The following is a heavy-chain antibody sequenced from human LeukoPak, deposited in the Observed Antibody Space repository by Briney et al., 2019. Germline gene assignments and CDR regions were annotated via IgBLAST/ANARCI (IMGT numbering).Heavy chain of an antibody. V-gene: IGHV1-69*06. CDR1: GGTFSNYA. CDR2: IIPIFGTA. J-gene: IGHJ5*02. D-gene: IGHD3-10*01. Sequence: GASVKVSCKASGGTFSNYAISWVRQAPGQGLEWMGGIIPIFGTANYAQKFRGRVTITADKSTRTAYTELSRLRSDDTAVYYCARDRITMVRGASTNWFDPWGQGTLVTVSS. CDR3: ARDRITMVRGASTNWFDP.